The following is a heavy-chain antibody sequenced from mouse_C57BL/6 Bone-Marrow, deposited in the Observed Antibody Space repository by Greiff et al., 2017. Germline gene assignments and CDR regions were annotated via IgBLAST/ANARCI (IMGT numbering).Heavy chain of an antibody. CDR3: ARGYYYFDY. D-gene: IGHD2-3*01. Sequence: VQLQQPGAELVMPGASVKLSCKASGYTFTSYWMHWVKQRPGQGLEWIGEIDPSDSYTNYNQKFKGKSTLTVDKSSSTAYMQLSSLTSEDSAVYYCARGYYYFDYWGQGTTLTVSS. V-gene: IGHV1-69*01. CDR2: IDPSDSYT. CDR1: GYTFTSYW. J-gene: IGHJ2*01.